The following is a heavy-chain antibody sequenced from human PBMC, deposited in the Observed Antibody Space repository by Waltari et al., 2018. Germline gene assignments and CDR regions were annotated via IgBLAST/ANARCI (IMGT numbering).Heavy chain of an antibody. D-gene: IGHD5-12*01. CDR1: GGSISSGDYY. J-gene: IGHJ4*02. CDR2: IYYSGST. V-gene: IGHV4-30-4*08. CDR3: ASTQADIVATLDLPEGY. Sequence: QVQLQESGPGLVKPSQTLSLTCTVSGGSISSGDYYWSWIRQPPGKGLEWIGYIYYSGSTYYNPSLKSRVTISVDTSKNQFSLKLGSVTAADTAVYYCASTQADIVATLDLPEGYWGQGTLVTVSS.